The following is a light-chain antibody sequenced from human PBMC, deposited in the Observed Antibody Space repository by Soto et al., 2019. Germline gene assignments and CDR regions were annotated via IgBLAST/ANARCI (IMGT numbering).Light chain of an antibody. CDR3: QQYRNWPLT. V-gene: IGKV3-15*01. J-gene: IGKJ4*01. Sequence: EIVMTQSPATLSVSPGERATLSCRASQSVGNNLAWYRQKSGQAPRLLIYGASTRATGIPARFSGSGSGTEFPLTIDSLQSDDVAVYLCQQYRNWPLTFGGGTKVEIK. CDR1: QSVGNN. CDR2: GAS.